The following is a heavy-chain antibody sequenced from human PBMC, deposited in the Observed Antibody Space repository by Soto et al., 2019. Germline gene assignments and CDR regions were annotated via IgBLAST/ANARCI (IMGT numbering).Heavy chain of an antibody. Sequence: LRLSCAASGFTFSTYWMDWVRQTPGKGLEWVANINQDGSEKNYVDSVKGRFTIYRDNAKNSLYLQMSSLTAEDSALYYCSRSLDSWGQGTLVTVSS. J-gene: IGHJ4*02. CDR3: SRSLDS. CDR2: INQDGSEK. CDR1: GFTFSTYW. V-gene: IGHV3-7*01.